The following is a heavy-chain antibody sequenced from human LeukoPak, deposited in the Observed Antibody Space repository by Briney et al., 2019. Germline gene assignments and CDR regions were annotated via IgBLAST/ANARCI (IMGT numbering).Heavy chain of an antibody. J-gene: IGHJ4*02. CDR2: MNPVSGDT. CDR3: ARRFSYAADFDY. V-gene: IGHV1-8*01. Sequence: ASVKVSCKVSGYTLTELSMHWVRQATGQGLEWMGWMNPVSGDTAYAQKFQGRVTLSRNTSTDTAYMELSSLRSEDTAIYFCARRFSYAADFDYWGQGTLVTVSS. CDR1: GYTLTELS. D-gene: IGHD2-2*01.